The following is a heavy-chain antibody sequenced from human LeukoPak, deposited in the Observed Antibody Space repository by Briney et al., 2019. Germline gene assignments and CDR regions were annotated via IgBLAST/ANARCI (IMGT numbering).Heavy chain of an antibody. J-gene: IGHJ4*02. CDR1: GFGFSDSY. CDR2: ISGSGSDI. Sequence: PGGSLRLSCVVSGFGFSDSYMTWIRQTPGKGLEWLAYISGSGSDIYYADSVKGRFTISRDNAKNSLYLQMNSLRAEDTAVYYCARDPKGGSSSGYWGQGTLVTVSS. D-gene: IGHD1-26*01. CDR3: ARDPKGGSSSGY. V-gene: IGHV3-11*04.